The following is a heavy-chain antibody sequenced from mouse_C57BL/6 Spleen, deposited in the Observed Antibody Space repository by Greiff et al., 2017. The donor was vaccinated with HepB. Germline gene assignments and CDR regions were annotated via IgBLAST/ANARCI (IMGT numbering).Heavy chain of an antibody. Sequence: EVQLQESGPGLVKPSQSLSLTCSVTGYSITSGYYWNWIRQFPGNKLEWMGYISYDGSNNYNPSLKNRISITRDTSKNQFFLKLNSVTTEDTATYYCARLYYDYDGDYYAMDYWGQGTSVTVSS. CDR1: GYSITSGYY. CDR3: ARLYYDYDGDYYAMDY. CDR2: ISYDGSN. J-gene: IGHJ4*01. V-gene: IGHV3-6*01. D-gene: IGHD2-4*01.